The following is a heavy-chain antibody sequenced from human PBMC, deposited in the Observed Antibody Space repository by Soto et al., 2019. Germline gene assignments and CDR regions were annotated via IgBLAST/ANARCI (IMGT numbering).Heavy chain of an antibody. CDR2: ISGSGGST. CDR3: AKDTGYCTNGVCFYFDY. D-gene: IGHD2-8*01. V-gene: IGHV3-23*01. Sequence: GGSLRLSCAASGFTFSSYSMNWVRQAAGKGLEWVSAISGSGGSTYYADSVKGRFTISRDNSKNTLYLQMNSLRAEDTAVYYCAKDTGYCTNGVCFYFDYWGQGTLVTVSS. J-gene: IGHJ4*02. CDR1: GFTFSSYS.